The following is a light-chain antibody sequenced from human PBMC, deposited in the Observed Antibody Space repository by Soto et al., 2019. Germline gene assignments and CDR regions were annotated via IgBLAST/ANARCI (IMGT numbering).Light chain of an antibody. J-gene: IGKJ2*01. Sequence: EIVLTQSPGTQSLSPGERATLSCRASQSTSSRFLAWYQQKPGQAPRLLMYGASNRATGIPDRFSGTGSGTDFTLTISRLEPEDFAVYYCQQYGSSPYTFGLGTKLEIK. V-gene: IGKV3-20*01. CDR3: QQYGSSPYT. CDR1: QSTSSRF. CDR2: GAS.